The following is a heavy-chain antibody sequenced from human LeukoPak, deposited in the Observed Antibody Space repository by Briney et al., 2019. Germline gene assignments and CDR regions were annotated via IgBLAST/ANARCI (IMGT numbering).Heavy chain of an antibody. J-gene: IGHJ4*02. CDR3: ARGSWTFDY. CDR2: IYYSGST. Sequence: SETLSLTCTVSGGSISSYYWSWIRQPPGKGLEWIGYIYYSGSTNYNPSLKSRVTISVDTSKNQFSLKLSSVAAADTAVYYCARGSWTFDYWAQGTLVTVSS. V-gene: IGHV4-59*01. CDR1: GGSISSYY. D-gene: IGHD6-13*01.